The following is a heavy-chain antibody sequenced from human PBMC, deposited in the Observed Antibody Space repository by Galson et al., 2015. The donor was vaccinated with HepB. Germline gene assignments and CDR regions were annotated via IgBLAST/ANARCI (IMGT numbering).Heavy chain of an antibody. CDR2: ISYDGSNK. J-gene: IGHJ4*02. Sequence: SLRLSCAASGFTFSSYAMHWVRQAPGKGLEWVAVISYDGSNKYYADSVKGRFTISRDNSKNTLYLQMNSLRAEDTAVYYCARDLFTGSYSSWGRLDYWGQGTLFTVSS. CDR1: GFTFSSYA. CDR3: ARDLFTGSYSSWGRLDY. V-gene: IGHV3-30-3*01. D-gene: IGHD6-6*01.